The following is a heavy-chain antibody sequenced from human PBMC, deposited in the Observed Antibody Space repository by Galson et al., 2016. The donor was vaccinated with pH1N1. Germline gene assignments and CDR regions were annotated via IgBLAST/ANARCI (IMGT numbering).Heavy chain of an antibody. Sequence: SLRLSCAASGFTFDTYAMHWVRQAPGKGLEWVAFISYNGNDQSHAESLKGRFTISRDNSKNTLYLQVNSLRTEDTAVFYCAREDWSYADTYYNGMDVWGQGTTVTVSS. D-gene: IGHD3-16*01. V-gene: IGHV3-30-3*01. J-gene: IGHJ6*02. CDR2: ISYNGNDQ. CDR1: GFTFDTYA. CDR3: AREDWSYADTYYNGMDV.